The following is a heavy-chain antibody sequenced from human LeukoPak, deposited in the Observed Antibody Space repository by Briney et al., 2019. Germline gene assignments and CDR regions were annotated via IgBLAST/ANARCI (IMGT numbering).Heavy chain of an antibody. V-gene: IGHV3-30-3*01. CDR3: ARPGLAAAGPFRGPDY. Sequence: PGRSLRLSCASSGFTFSSYAMHWVRQAPGKGLEWVAVISYDGSNKYYADSVKGRFTISRDNSKNTLYLQMNSLRTEDTAVYYCARPGLAAAGPFRGPDYWGQGTLVTVSS. CDR1: GFTFSSYA. D-gene: IGHD6-13*01. CDR2: ISYDGSNK. J-gene: IGHJ4*02.